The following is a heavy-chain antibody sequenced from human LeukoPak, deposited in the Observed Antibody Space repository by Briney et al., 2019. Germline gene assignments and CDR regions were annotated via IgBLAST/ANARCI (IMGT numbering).Heavy chain of an antibody. J-gene: IGHJ4*02. CDR2: IYYSGST. D-gene: IGHD6-13*01. V-gene: IGHV4-59*01. CDR1: GGSISIYY. Sequence: PSETLSLTCTVSGGSISIYYWSWIRQPPGKGLEWIGYIYYSGSTNYNPSLKSRVTISVDTSKNQFSLKLSSVTAADTAVYYCARGTRIAAAAPFDYWGQGTLVTVSS. CDR3: ARGTRIAAAAPFDY.